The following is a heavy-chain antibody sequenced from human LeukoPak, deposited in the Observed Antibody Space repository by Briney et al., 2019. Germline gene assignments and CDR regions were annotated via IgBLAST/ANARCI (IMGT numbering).Heavy chain of an antibody. CDR3: ARDARGYNCSWFDY. V-gene: IGHV3-48*03. J-gene: IGHJ4*01. CDR1: GFAFSSSE. CDR2: ISSSGSTI. Sequence: GGSLRLSCAASGFAFSSSEMNWVRQAPGKGLEWVSYISSSGSTIYYADSVKGRFTISRDNAKNSLYLQMNSLRAEDTAVYYCARDARGYNCSWFDYCRQGTLVTVSS. D-gene: IGHD6-13*01.